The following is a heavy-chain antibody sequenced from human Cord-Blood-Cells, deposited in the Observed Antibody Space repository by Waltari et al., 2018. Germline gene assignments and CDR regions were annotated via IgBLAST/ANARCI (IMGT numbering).Heavy chain of an antibody. CDR2: IYYLGST. CDR3: ARLLGVGDAFDI. J-gene: IGHJ3*02. CDR1: GGSISSSSYY. D-gene: IGHD3-3*01. V-gene: IGHV4-39*07. Sequence: QLQLQESGPGLVKPSETLSLTCTVSGGSISSSSYYWGWIRQPPGKGLEWIGSIYYLGSTYYNPSLKCRVTISVDTSKNQFSLKLSSVTAADTAVYYCARLLGVGDAFDIWGQGTMVTVSS.